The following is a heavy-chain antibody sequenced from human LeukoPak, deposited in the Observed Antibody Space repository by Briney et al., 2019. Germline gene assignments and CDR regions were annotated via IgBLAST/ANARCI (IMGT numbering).Heavy chain of an antibody. D-gene: IGHD1-14*01. J-gene: IGHJ3*02. CDR1: GYTFTSYY. CDR3: ARGGSNLDAFDI. V-gene: IGHV1-46*01. CDR2: INPSGGST. Sequence: APVKVSCKASGYTFTSYYMHWVRQAPGQGLEWMGIINPSGGSTSYAQKFQGRVTMTRDMSTSTVYMELSSLRSEDTAVYYCARGGSNLDAFDIWGQGTMVTVSS.